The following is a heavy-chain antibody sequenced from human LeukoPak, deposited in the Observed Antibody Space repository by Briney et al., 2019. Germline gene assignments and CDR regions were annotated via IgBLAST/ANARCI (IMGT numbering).Heavy chain of an antibody. J-gene: IGHJ4*02. CDR2: INQDGSEK. D-gene: IGHD2-15*01. CDR1: GFSFSSYY. V-gene: IGHV3-7*03. Sequence: WGSLRLSCAASGFSFSSYYWSWVRQPPGKGLEWLANINQDGSEKYYVDSVKGRFTISRDNAKNSLYLQMNSLRAEDTAVYYCARGRRMARYCSGGSCYFDYWGQGTLVTVSS. CDR3: ARGRRMARYCSGGSCYFDY.